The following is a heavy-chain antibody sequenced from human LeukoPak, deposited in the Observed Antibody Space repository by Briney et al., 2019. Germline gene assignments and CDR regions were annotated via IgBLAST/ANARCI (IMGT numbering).Heavy chain of an antibody. D-gene: IGHD3-10*01. J-gene: IGHJ5*02. CDR1: GFTFDDYA. V-gene: IGHV3-9*01. CDR2: LSWGGGAI. Sequence: GGSLRLSCVASGFTFDDYAMHWVRQAPGKGLEWVPGLSWGGGAIGYGDSVKDRFIISRDNAKNSLYLQMNSLRPEDTAFYYCAKDRASMIRGVMAWGQGTLVTVSS. CDR3: AKDRASMIRGVMA.